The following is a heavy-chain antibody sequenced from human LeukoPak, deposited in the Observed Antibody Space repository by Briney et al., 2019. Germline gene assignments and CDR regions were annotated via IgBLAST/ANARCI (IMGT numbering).Heavy chain of an antibody. CDR1: GNYW. CDR3: ARHPYSSGWYRSDY. CDR2: TNSDGSWT. V-gene: IGHV3-74*01. J-gene: IGHJ4*02. Sequence: GGSLRLSCAASGNYWMHWVRQAPGKGLVWVSHTNSDGSWTSYADSVKGRFTISKDNAKNSLYLQMNSLRAEDTAVYYCARHPYSSGWYRSDYWGQGTLVTVSS. D-gene: IGHD6-19*01.